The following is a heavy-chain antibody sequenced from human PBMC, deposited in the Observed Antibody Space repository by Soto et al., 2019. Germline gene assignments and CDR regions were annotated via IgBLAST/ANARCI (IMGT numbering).Heavy chain of an antibody. Sequence: ASVKVSCKASAYTFTGYYIHWVRQAPGQGLEWLGWINPNSGGTNYAQKFQGRVTMTRDTSISTAYMELSRMISDDTAVYYCARGFFKPANYHCMDVPGQGTTGTLFS. CDR1: AYTFTGYY. CDR3: ARGFFKPANYHCMDV. D-gene: IGHD3-3*01. J-gene: IGHJ6*03. CDR2: INPNSGGT. V-gene: IGHV1-2*02.